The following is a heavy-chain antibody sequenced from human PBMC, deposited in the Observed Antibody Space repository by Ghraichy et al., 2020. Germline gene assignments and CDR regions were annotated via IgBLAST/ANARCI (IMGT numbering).Heavy chain of an antibody. J-gene: IGHJ4*02. CDR2: INPNSGGT. V-gene: IGHV1-2*02. D-gene: IGHD2-2*02. CDR1: GYTFTGYY. Sequence: ASVKVSCKASGYTFTGYYMHWVRQAPGQGLEWMGWINPNSGGTNYAQKFQGRVTMTRDTSISTVYMELSRLRSDDTAVYYCARPEDCSSTSCYNFDYWGQGTLVTVSS. CDR3: ARPEDCSSTSCYNFDY.